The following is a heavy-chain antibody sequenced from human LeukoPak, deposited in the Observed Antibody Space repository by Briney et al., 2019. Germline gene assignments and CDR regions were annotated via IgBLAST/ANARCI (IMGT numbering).Heavy chain of an antibody. CDR1: GLTFSSYS. D-gene: IGHD6-19*01. CDR3: ARAYSSGWYKGGTGFGY. Sequence: GGSLRLSCAASGLTFSSYSMNWVRQAPGKGLEWVSSISSSSSYIYYADSVKGRFTISRDNAKNSLYLQMNSLRAEDTAVYYCARAYSSGWYKGGTGFGYWGQGTLVTVSS. CDR2: ISSSSSYI. V-gene: IGHV3-21*01. J-gene: IGHJ4*02.